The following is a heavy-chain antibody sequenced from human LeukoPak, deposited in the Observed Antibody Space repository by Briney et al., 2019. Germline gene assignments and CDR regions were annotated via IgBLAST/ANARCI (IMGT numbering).Heavy chain of an antibody. CDR3: AKDGLYGSPSRGGYFDY. D-gene: IGHD1-26*01. Sequence: WGSLRLSCAASGFTFDDYAMHWVRQAPGKGLEWVSLISWDGGSTYYADSVKGRFTISRDNSKNSLYLQMNSLRAEDTALYYCAKDGLYGSPSRGGYFDYWGQGTLVTVSS. J-gene: IGHJ4*02. CDR1: GFTFDDYA. CDR2: ISWDGGST. V-gene: IGHV3-43D*03.